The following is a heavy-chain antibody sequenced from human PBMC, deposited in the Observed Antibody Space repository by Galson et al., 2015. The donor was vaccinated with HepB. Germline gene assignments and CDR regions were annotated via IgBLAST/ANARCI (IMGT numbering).Heavy chain of an antibody. V-gene: IGHV3-7*03. J-gene: IGHJ6*02. CDR1: GFTFSSYW. D-gene: IGHD3-16*01. CDR3: ARERGEGRYYGMDV. CDR2: IKQDGSEK. Sequence: SLRLSCAASGFTFSSYWMSWVRQAPGKGLEWVANIKQDGSEKYYVDSVKGRFTISRDNAKNSLYLQMNSLRAEDTAVYYCARERGEGRYYGMDVWGQGTTVTVSS.